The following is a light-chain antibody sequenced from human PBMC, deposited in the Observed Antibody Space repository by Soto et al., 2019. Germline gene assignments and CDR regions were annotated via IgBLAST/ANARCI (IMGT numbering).Light chain of an antibody. J-gene: IGKJ5*01. CDR2: DAS. V-gene: IGKV3-11*01. Sequence: ETLLTQSPATLSLSPGERATLSCRASQSVTSYLAWYQQRPGQAPRLLINDASRRATGIPDRFSGSGSGADFTLTISTLEPEDFAVYYCQQRSSWPITFGQGTRLEIK. CDR1: QSVTSY. CDR3: QQRSSWPIT.